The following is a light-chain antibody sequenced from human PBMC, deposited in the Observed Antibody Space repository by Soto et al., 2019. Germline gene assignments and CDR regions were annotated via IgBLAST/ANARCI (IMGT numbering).Light chain of an antibody. CDR3: QQYNNSRGT. Sequence: EIVMTQSPSTLSASVGERATLSCRASQSISSNLAWYQQKPGQAPRLLIYAASTMPTGIPARFSGSGSGTDFTLTISSLQPEDFAIYYCQQYNNSRGTFGQGTKVEIK. CDR1: QSISSN. J-gene: IGKJ1*01. CDR2: AAS. V-gene: IGKV3-15*01.